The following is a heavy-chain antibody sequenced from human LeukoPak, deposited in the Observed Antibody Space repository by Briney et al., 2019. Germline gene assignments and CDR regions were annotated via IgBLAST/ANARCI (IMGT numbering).Heavy chain of an antibody. CDR2: IKRKSDGRTT. V-gene: IGHV3-15*01. J-gene: IGHJ5*02. CDR3: MTDDSGSP. CDR1: AFTVADVW. D-gene: IGHD2-15*01. Sequence: AGCLTLSCAAYAFTVADVWMTWERQAQGKGLERVDRIKRKSDGRTTDFAEPVEGRLTISEHKSKNTVYLEMNRLNTEDIAVYYCMTDDSGSPWGQGALVTVSS.